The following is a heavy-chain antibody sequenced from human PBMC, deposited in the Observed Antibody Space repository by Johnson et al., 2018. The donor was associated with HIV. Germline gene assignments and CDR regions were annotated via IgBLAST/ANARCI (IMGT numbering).Heavy chain of an antibody. D-gene: IGHD2-21*01. V-gene: IGHV3-74*02. CDR2: LNSDGSRT. Sequence: VQLVESGGGLVQPGGSLRLSCAASGFTFSTYWMNWVRQAPGTGLVWVSRLNSDGSRTDYADSVKGRFTISRDNAKNTLYLQMKSLRAEDTAVYYCRRGRHSLYAFDVWGQGTMVTVSS. CDR1: GFTFSTYW. CDR3: RRGRHSLYAFDV. J-gene: IGHJ3*01.